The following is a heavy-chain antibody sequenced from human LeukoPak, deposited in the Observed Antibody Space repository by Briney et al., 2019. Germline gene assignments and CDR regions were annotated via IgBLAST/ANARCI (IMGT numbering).Heavy chain of an antibody. J-gene: IGHJ4*02. CDR1: GGSITSANW. CDR2: VSLSGLT. D-gene: IGHD2-8*01. CDR3: SRENGAFSPFGY. Sequence: PSETLSLTCGVSGGSITSANWWSWVRQPPGQGLEWIGEVSLSGLTNYNPSLSSRVIMALDTSKNHLSLHLTSVTAADTAVYYCSRENGAFSPFGYWGQGYLVTVLS. V-gene: IGHV4-4*02.